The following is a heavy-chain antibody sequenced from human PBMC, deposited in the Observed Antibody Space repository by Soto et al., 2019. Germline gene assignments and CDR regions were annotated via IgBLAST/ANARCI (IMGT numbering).Heavy chain of an antibody. D-gene: IGHD3-3*01. CDR1: VFTFSSYA. J-gene: IGHJ6*02. Sequence: LRLSCAASVFTFSSYAMSWVRQAPGKGLKWVSAISRSGGSTYYADSVKGRFTISRDNSKNTLYLQMNSLRAEDTAVYYCAIGTIFGVVIDYYYGMDVWGQGTTVTVSS. CDR3: AIGTIFGVVIDYYYGMDV. V-gene: IGHV3-23*01. CDR2: ISRSGGST.